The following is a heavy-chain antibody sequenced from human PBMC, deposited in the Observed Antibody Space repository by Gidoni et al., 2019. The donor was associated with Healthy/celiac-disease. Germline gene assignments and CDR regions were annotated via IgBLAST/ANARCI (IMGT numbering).Heavy chain of an antibody. Sequence: EVQLLESGGGLVQPGGSLRLSCAASGFTFSSYAMSWVRQAPGKGLEWVSAISGSGGSTYYADSVKGRFTISRDNSKNTLYLQMNSLRAEDTAVYYCAKDLWFGELLMGYYYYGMDVWGQGTTVTVSS. CDR2: ISGSGGST. J-gene: IGHJ6*02. CDR3: AKDLWFGELLMGYYYYGMDV. CDR1: GFTFSSYA. V-gene: IGHV3-23*01. D-gene: IGHD3-10*01.